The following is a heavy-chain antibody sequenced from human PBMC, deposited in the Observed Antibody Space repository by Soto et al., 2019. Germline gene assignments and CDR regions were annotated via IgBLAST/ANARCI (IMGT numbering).Heavy chain of an antibody. V-gene: IGHV3-11*06. CDR2: ISSSSSYT. D-gene: IGHD5-12*01. CDR1: GFTFSDYY. J-gene: IGHJ4*02. CDR3: ARDTTVPGYNSYAPGDY. Sequence: PGGSLRLSCAASGFTFSDYYMSWIRQAPGKGLEWVSYISSSSSYTNYADSVKGRFTISRDNAKNSLYLQMNSLRAEDTAVYYCARDTTVPGYNSYAPGDYWGQGTLVTVSS.